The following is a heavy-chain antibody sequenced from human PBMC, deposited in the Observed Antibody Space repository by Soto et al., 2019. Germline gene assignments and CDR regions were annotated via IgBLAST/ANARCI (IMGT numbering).Heavy chain of an antibody. Sequence: GSLRLSCAASGFIFSDHQMDWVRQPPGKGLEWIGEIYHGGNTNYNPSLQSRVTISVDTSQEQFSLKLTSVTATDTAVYYCARHVNLPLAGTGFDSWGRGTLVTVSS. CDR2: IYHGGNT. J-gene: IGHJ4*02. CDR1: GFIFSDHQ. CDR3: ARHVNLPLAGTGFDS. V-gene: IGHV4-4*02. D-gene: IGHD6-19*01.